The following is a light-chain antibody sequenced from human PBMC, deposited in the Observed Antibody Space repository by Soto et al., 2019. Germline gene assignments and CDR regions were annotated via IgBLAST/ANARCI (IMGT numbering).Light chain of an antibody. Sequence: EILLSQAPGTLSLSPGEIATLSCRASQSVSNNYLAWYQQKPGQAPRILIYGASNRATGIPDRFSGSGSGTVFTLTISRLEPEDFAVYYCQQYGSSGTLGQGTKVDIK. CDR3: QQYGSSGT. CDR1: QSVSNNY. V-gene: IGKV3-20*01. CDR2: GAS. J-gene: IGKJ1*01.